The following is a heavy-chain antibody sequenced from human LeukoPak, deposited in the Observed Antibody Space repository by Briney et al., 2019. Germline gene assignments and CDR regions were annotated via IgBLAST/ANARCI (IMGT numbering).Heavy chain of an antibody. CDR1: GYTFTGYY. CDR2: INPNSGGT. D-gene: IGHD6-19*01. Sequence: GASVKVSCKASGYTFTGYYMHWVRQAPGQGLEWMGWINPNSGGTNYAQKFQGRVTMTRDTSISTVYMELSRLRSDDTAVYYCATAVAGTRNWFDPWGQGTLVTVSS. V-gene: IGHV1-2*02. J-gene: IGHJ5*02. CDR3: ATAVAGTRNWFDP.